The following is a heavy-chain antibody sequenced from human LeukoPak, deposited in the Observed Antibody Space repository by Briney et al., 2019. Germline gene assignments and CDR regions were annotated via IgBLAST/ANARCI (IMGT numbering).Heavy chain of an antibody. CDR3: AKDRGGSQVFDY. CDR1: GFTFSSYA. V-gene: IGHV3-23*01. J-gene: IGHJ4*02. CDR2: INGRGETT. Sequence: GGSLRLSCAASGFTFSSYAMSWVRQAPGKGLEWVSGINGRGETTVYAASVEGRFTISRDNSKNTLYLQLNSLRVEDTAVYYCAKDRGGSQVFDYWGQGTLVTVSS. D-gene: IGHD5-12*01.